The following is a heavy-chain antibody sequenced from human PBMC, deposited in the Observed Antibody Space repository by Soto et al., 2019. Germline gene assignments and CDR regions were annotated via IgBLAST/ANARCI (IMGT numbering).Heavy chain of an antibody. D-gene: IGHD6-19*01. CDR2: ISYDGSNK. Sequence: GSLRLSCAASGFTFSSYGMHWVRQAPGKGLEWVAVISYDGSNKYYADSVKGRFTISRDNSKNTLYLQMNSLRAEDTAVYYCAKTSGIAVAGSNNYYYYYGMDVWGQGTTVTVSS. CDR3: AKTSGIAVAGSNNYYYYYGMDV. J-gene: IGHJ6*02. CDR1: GFTFSSYG. V-gene: IGHV3-30*18.